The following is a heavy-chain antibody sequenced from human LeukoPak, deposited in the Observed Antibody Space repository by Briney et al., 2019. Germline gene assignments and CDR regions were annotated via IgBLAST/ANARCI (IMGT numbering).Heavy chain of an antibody. D-gene: IGHD3-22*01. V-gene: IGHV5-51*01. CDR1: GYNCTNYW. J-gene: IGHJ4*02. Sequence: GESLKISCKASGYNCTNYWIGRVRQMPGKGLEWMGIIYPGDSDTRCSPSFQGQVTISADKSISTAYLQWSSLKASDTAMYYCARHVPRDYYDSSGYFDYWGQGTLVTVSS. CDR2: IYPGDSDT. CDR3: ARHVPRDYYDSSGYFDY.